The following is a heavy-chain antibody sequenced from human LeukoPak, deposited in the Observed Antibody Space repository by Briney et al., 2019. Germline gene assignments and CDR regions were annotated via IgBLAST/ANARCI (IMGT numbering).Heavy chain of an antibody. V-gene: IGHV3-23*01. D-gene: IGHD6-13*01. CDR3: ARDKYSSSWYSPEDNWFDP. Sequence: GGSLRLSCAASGFTFSSYAMSWVRQAPGKGLEWVSAISGSGGSTYYADSVKGRFTISRDNAKNSLYLQMNSLRAEDTAVYYCARDKYSSSWYSPEDNWFDPWGQGTLVTVSS. J-gene: IGHJ5*02. CDR1: GFTFSSYA. CDR2: ISGSGGST.